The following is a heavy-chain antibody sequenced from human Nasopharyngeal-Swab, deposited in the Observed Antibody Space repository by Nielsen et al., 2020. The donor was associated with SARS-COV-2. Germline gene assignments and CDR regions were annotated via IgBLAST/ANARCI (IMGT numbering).Heavy chain of an antibody. Sequence: GSLRLSCAASGFTFSEYAFHWVRQAPGKGLEWVSVISGGGESTHYADSVKGRFAVSRDNSRNTLYLQMHSLRVEDTALYYCAKDDVVRGDAFDIWGQGTMVTVSS. CDR3: AKDDVVRGDAFDI. V-gene: IGHV3-23*01. J-gene: IGHJ3*02. CDR1: GFTFSEYA. CDR2: ISGGGEST. D-gene: IGHD3-10*01.